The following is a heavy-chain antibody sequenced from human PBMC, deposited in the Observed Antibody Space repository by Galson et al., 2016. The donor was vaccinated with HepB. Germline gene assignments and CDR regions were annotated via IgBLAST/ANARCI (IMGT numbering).Heavy chain of an antibody. CDR2: ISHSGETT. D-gene: IGHD6-19*01. V-gene: IGHV3-23*01. CDR1: GFTFNDFA. Sequence: SLRLSCAASGFTFNDFAMSWVRQAPGKGLECVSSISHSGETTHYADSVKGRFTISRDNSKNTLYLHMDSLRAEDTAVYYCAPPRQWLFDYWGQGALVIVSS. CDR3: APPRQWLFDY. J-gene: IGHJ4*02.